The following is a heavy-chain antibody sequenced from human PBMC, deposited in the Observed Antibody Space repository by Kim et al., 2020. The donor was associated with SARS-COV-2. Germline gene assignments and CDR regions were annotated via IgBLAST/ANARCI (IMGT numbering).Heavy chain of an antibody. CDR1: GFTFSSYS. CDR2: ISSSSSYI. D-gene: IGHD2-2*01. J-gene: IGHJ6*02. Sequence: GGSLRLSCAASGFTFSSYSMIWVRQAPGKGLEWVSSISSSSSYIYYADSVKGRFTISRDNAKNSLYLQMNSLRAEDTAVYYCARDHALYCSSTSCYALDYYYYGMDVWGQGTTVTVSS. CDR3: ARDHALYCSSTSCYALDYYYYGMDV. V-gene: IGHV3-21*01.